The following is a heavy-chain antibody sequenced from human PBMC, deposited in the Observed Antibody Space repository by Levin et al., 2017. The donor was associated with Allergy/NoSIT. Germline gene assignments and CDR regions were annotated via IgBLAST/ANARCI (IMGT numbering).Heavy chain of an antibody. J-gene: IGHJ4*02. D-gene: IGHD5-18*01. Sequence: ASVKVSCKASGGTFRHYALSWVRQAPGQGFEWMGGIVPVFGSTNYAQKFHGRVTITADESTSTANMELSSLRSDDTAVYYCVTGSAYSYGHYYFDYWGQGTLVTVSS. CDR1: GGTFRHYA. CDR3: VTGSAYSYGHYYFDY. V-gene: IGHV1-69*13. CDR2: IVPVFGST.